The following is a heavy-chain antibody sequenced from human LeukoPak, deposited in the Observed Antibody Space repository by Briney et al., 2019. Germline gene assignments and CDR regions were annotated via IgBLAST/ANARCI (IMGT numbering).Heavy chain of an antibody. CDR2: ISSSSSTI. Sequence: GGSLRLSCAASGFTFSSYSMNWVRQAPGKGLEWVSYISSSSSTIYYADSVKGRFTISRDNAKNSLYLQMNSLRAEDTAVYYCARTGAVRSSSRRGYYFDYWGQGTLVTVSS. CDR3: ARTGAVRSSSRRGYYFDY. CDR1: GFTFSSYS. J-gene: IGHJ4*02. V-gene: IGHV3-48*01. D-gene: IGHD6-13*01.